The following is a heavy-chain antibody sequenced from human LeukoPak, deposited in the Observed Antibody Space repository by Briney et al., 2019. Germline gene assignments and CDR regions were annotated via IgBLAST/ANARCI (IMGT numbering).Heavy chain of an antibody. D-gene: IGHD1-26*01. V-gene: IGHV3-20*04. Sequence: PGGSLRLSCAASGLTFEDYGTSWVTGVSGKGLEWGSGINWNGGSTGYADSVKGRFTISRDNAKNSLYLQMDSLRAEDTALYYCARIKSSGNYSPFDYWGQGALLTVSS. J-gene: IGHJ4*02. CDR3: ARIKSSGNYSPFDY. CDR2: INWNGGST. CDR1: GLTFEDYG.